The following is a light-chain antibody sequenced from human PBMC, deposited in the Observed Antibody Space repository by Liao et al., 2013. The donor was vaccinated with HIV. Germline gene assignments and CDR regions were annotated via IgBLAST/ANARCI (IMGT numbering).Light chain of an antibody. J-gene: IGLJ2*01. CDR1: NIGSRS. Sequence: SYELTQPPSVSVAPAETARITCGGDNIGSRSVHWYQQKPGQAPVLVIYYDTDRPSGIPERFSGSNSGNTATLTITRVEAGDAGDEADYYCQVWDSSTDRPVFGGGTKLTVL. CDR3: QVWDSSTDRPV. V-gene: IGLV3-21*04. CDR2: YDT.